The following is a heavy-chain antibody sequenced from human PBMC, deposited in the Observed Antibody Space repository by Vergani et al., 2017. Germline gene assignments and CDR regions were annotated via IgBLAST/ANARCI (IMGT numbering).Heavy chain of an antibody. CDR2: IRSKANSYAT. CDR3: TSGSWSTPDY. CDR1: GFTFSGSA. J-gene: IGHJ4*02. V-gene: IGHV3-73*01. Sequence: EVQLVESGGGLVQPGGSLRLSCAASGFTFSGSAMHWVRQASGKGLEWVGRIRSKANSYATASAASVKGRFTISRDDSKNTAYLQMNSLKTDDTAVYYCTSGSWSTPDYWGQGTLVTVSS. D-gene: IGHD3-3*01.